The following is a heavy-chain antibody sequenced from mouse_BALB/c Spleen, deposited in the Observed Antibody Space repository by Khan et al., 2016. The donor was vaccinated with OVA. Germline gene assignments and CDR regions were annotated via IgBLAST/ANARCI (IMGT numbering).Heavy chain of an antibody. CDR3: ASHLTGSVAY. D-gene: IGHD4-1*01. CDR2: INRDGDYT. CDR1: GFTFSTYG. Sequence: EVELVESGGDLVKPGGSLRLSCAASGFTFSTYGMSWVRQPPDKRLEWVATINRDGDYTYYPDTVKGRFTISRNNAENTLYLQMSSLKSEYTAIYCCASHLTGSVAYWGQGTLVTVSA. J-gene: IGHJ3*01. V-gene: IGHV5-6*01.